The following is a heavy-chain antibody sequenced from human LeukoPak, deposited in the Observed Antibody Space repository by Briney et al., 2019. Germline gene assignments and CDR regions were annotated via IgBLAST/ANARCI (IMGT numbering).Heavy chain of an antibody. Sequence: GGSLRLSCAASGFTFADYAMSWVRQAPGKGLEWVSAISGSGGNTYYADSVKGRFTISRDNPKNTLYLQMNSLGAEDTAVYYCAKDQSGGQLDSAPDKFDCWGQGTLVTVSS. CDR1: GFTFADYA. J-gene: IGHJ4*02. CDR2: ISGSGGNT. D-gene: IGHD3/OR15-3a*01. CDR3: AKDQSGGQLDSAPDKFDC. V-gene: IGHV3-23*01.